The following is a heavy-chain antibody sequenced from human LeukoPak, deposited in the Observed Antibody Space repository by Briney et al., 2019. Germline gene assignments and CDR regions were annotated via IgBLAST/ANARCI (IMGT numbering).Heavy chain of an antibody. CDR3: ARAKGDFWSGYYYNWFDP. CDR2: IYYSGST. Sequence: SETLSLTCAVSGGSISSGGYSWSWIRQPPGTGLECIGYIYYSGSTNYNPSLKSRVTISVDTSKNQFSLKLSSVTAADTAVYYCARAKGDFWSGYYYNWFDPWGQGTLVTVSS. V-gene: IGHV4-61*08. D-gene: IGHD3-3*01. J-gene: IGHJ5*02. CDR1: GGSISSGGYS.